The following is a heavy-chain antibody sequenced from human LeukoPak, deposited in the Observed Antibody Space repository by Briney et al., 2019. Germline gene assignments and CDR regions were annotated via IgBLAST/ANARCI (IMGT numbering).Heavy chain of an antibody. CDR3: ARGHYYDSSGYYSS. D-gene: IGHD3-22*01. J-gene: IGHJ5*02. V-gene: IGHV3-11*01. CDR1: GFTFSDYY. CDR2: ISSSGSTI. Sequence: TGGSLRLSCAASGFTFSDYYMSWIRQAPGKGLEWVSYISSSGSTIYYADSVKGRFTISRDNAKNSLYLQMNSLKAEDTAVYYCARGHYYDSSGYYSSWGQGTLVTVSS.